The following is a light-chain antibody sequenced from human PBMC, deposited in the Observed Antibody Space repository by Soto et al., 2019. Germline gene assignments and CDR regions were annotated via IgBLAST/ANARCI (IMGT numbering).Light chain of an antibody. CDR3: GTWDSSLSAGV. J-gene: IGLJ1*01. V-gene: IGLV1-51*01. Sequence: QSVLTQPPSVSAAPGQKVTISCSGSSSNIGNNYVSWYQQLPGTAPKLLIYDNNKRPSGIPDRFSGSKSGTSATLGITGLQTGDETEYYCGTWDSSLSAGVFGTGTNVTV. CDR1: SSNIGNNY. CDR2: DNN.